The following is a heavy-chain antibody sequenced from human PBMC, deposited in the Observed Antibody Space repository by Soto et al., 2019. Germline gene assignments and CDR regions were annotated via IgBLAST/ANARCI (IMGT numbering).Heavy chain of an antibody. CDR2: ISYDGSNK. CDR3: AKGIAVAWGFLFYYYYGMDV. CDR1: GFTFSSYG. J-gene: IGHJ6*02. Sequence: QVQLVESGGGVVQPGRSLRLSCAASGFTFSSYGMHWVRQAPGKGLEWVAVISYDGSNKYYADSVKGRFTISRDNSKNTLYLQMNSLRAEDTAVYYCAKGIAVAWGFLFYYYYGMDVWGQGTTVTVSS. D-gene: IGHD6-19*01. V-gene: IGHV3-30*18.